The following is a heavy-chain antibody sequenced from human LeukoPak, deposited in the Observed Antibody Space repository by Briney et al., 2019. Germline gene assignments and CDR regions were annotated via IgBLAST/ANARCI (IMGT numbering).Heavy chain of an antibody. V-gene: IGHV3-21*01. CDR1: GFTFSSYS. CDR3: ARGETVVTHFDY. CDR2: ISSSSYI. D-gene: IGHD4-23*01. Sequence: GGSLRLSCAASGFTFSSYSMNWVRQAPGKGLEWVSSISSSSYIYYADSVKGQFTISRDNAKNSLYLQMNSLRAEDTAVYYCARGETVVTHFDYWGQGTLVTVSS. J-gene: IGHJ4*02.